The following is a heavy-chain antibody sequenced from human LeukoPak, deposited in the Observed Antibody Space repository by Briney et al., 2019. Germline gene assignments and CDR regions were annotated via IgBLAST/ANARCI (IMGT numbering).Heavy chain of an antibody. CDR2: MNPNSGNT. J-gene: IGHJ4*02. D-gene: IGHD3-22*01. V-gene: IGHV1-8*02. CDR1: GGTFSSYA. CDR3: ARDLTNYYDSSGYPQGDY. Sequence: ASVKVSCKASGGTFSSYAISWVRQAPGQGLEWMGWMNPNSGNTGYAQKFQGRVTMTRNTSISTAYMELSSLRSEDTAVYYCARDLTNYYDSSGYPQGDYWGQGTLVTVSS.